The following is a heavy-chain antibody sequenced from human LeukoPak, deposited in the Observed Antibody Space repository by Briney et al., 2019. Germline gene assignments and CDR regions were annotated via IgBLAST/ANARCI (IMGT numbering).Heavy chain of an antibody. Sequence: SETLSLTCAVYGGSFSGYYWSWIRQPPGKGLEWIGEINHSGSTNYNPSLKSRVTISVDTSKNQFSLKLSSVTAADTAVYYCARHYEWLRFDLWGQGTLVTVSS. CDR3: ARHYEWLRFDL. V-gene: IGHV4-34*01. D-gene: IGHD5-12*01. CDR2: INHSGST. J-gene: IGHJ4*02. CDR1: GGSFSGYY.